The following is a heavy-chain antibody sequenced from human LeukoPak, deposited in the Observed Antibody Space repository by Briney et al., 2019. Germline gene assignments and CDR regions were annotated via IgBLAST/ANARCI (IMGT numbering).Heavy chain of an antibody. D-gene: IGHD3-10*01. J-gene: IGHJ4*02. CDR1: GYTFTGYY. Sequence: ASVKVSCKASGYTFTGYYMHWVRQSPGQGLEWRGWINPNSGGTNYAQKFQGRVTMTRDTSISTAYMELSRLRSDDTAVYYCARNRGLLWFGELLYYFDYWGQGTLVTVSS. CDR2: INPNSGGT. V-gene: IGHV1-2*02. CDR3: ARNRGLLWFGELLYYFDY.